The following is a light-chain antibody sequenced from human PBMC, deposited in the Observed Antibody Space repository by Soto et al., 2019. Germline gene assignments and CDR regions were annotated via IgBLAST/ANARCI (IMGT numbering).Light chain of an antibody. CDR1: QDISNF. J-gene: IGKJ5*01. CDR3: QQFNSYPIT. V-gene: IGKV1-9*01. Sequence: DIQLTQSPSFLSESVGDRVTITCRASQDISNFLTWYHQKPGKAPILLISAASTLQSGVPSRFSGTGSGTEFTLTITGLQPEDFATYYCQQFNSYPITFGQGTRLEI. CDR2: AAS.